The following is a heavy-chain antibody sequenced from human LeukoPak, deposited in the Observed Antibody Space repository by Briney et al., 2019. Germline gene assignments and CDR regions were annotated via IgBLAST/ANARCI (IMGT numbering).Heavy chain of an antibody. V-gene: IGHV1-18*01. J-gene: IGHJ5*02. CDR1: GYTFTSYG. CDR3: ARVVPAARHTLSNWFDP. Sequence: GASVKVSCKASGYTFTSYGISWVRQAPGQGLEWMGWISAYNGNTNYAQKLQGRVTMTTDTSTSTAYMELRSLRSDDTAVYYCARVVPAARHTLSNWFDPWGQGTLVTVSS. D-gene: IGHD2-2*01. CDR2: ISAYNGNT.